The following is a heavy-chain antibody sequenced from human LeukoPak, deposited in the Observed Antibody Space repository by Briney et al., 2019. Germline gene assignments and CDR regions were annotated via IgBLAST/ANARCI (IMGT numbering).Heavy chain of an antibody. CDR3: ARSRGGGITIFGAPRPAFDS. CDR1: GFTFSAFW. J-gene: IGHJ5*01. V-gene: IGHV3-74*01. Sequence: PGGSLRLSCAASGFTFSAFWMHWVRQAPGKGLVWVSRINSDDSRTTYADSVKGRFTISRDNAKNSLYLQMNSLRAEDTAVYYCARSRGGGITIFGAPRPAFDSWGQGTLVTVSS. D-gene: IGHD3-3*01. CDR2: INSDDSRT.